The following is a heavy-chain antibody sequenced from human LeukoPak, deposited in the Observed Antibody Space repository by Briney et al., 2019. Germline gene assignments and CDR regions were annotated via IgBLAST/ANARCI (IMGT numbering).Heavy chain of an antibody. Sequence: GGSLGLSCAASGFTFDDYAMNWVRQAPGKGLEWFSGINWNGGSTYYRDSVKGRFTISRDNAKNSLYLQMNSLRAEGTALYYCARVKGSGYRNSIDYWGQGTLVTVSS. D-gene: IGHD3-3*01. V-gene: IGHV3-20*04. CDR1: GFTFDDYA. J-gene: IGHJ4*02. CDR3: ARVKGSGYRNSIDY. CDR2: INWNGGST.